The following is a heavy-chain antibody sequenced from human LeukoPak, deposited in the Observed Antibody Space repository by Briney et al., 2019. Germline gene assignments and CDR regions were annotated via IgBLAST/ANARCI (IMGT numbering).Heavy chain of an antibody. J-gene: IGHJ4*02. CDR2: INQAGSDK. Sequence: GGSLRLSCAASGFSFNNYWMSWVRQAPGKGLEWVANINQAGSDKYYLDSVKGRFTISRDNAKNSLYLQMNSLRAEDTAVYYCARGMIRGVMDDYWGQGTLVTVSS. D-gene: IGHD3-10*01. CDR1: GFSFNNYW. CDR3: ARGMIRGVMDDY. V-gene: IGHV3-7*05.